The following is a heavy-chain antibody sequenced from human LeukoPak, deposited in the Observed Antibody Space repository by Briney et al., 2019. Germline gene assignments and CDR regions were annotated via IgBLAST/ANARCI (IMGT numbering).Heavy chain of an antibody. D-gene: IGHD2-2*01. CDR2: INPSGGST. CDR3: ARDLIQDIVVVPAAPGAVDY. J-gene: IGHJ4*02. CDR1: GYTFTSYY. Sequence: ASVKVSCKASGYTFTSYYMHWVRQAPGQGLEWMGIINPSGGSTSYVQKFQGRVTMTRDTSTSTVYMELSSLRSEDTAVYYCARDLIQDIVVVPAAPGAVDYWGQGTLVTVSS. V-gene: IGHV1-46*01.